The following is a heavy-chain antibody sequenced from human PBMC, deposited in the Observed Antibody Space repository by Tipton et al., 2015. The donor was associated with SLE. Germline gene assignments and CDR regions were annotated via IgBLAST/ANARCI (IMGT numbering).Heavy chain of an antibody. D-gene: IGHD4-17*01. V-gene: IGHV3-23*01. J-gene: IGHJ4*01. Sequence: SLRLSCAASGFSFSSYGMHWVRQAPGKGLEWVSAISGSGSYTFYADSVKGRFTISRDNSENTLYLQMDSLSAEDTAVYYCAKDKGGGLWATVTSDYWGHGTLVSVSS. CDR2: ISGSGSYT. CDR1: GFSFSSYG. CDR3: AKDKGGGLWATVTSDY.